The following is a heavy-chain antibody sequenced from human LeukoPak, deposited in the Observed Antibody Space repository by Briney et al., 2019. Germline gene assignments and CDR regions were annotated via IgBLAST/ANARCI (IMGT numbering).Heavy chain of an antibody. CDR2: IYYSGST. CDR1: GGSISSSSYY. D-gene: IGHD3-10*01. J-gene: IGHJ5*02. V-gene: IGHV4-39*07. CDR3: ARDSELLWFGESYTGHNWFDP. Sequence: PSETLSLTCTVSGGSISSSSYYWGWIRQPPGKGLEWIGSIYYSGSTYYNPSLKSRVTISVDTSKNQFSLKLSSVTAADTAVYYCARDSELLWFGESYTGHNWFDPWGQGTLVTVSS.